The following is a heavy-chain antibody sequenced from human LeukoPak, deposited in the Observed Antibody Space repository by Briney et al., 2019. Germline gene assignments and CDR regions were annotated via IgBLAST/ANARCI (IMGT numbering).Heavy chain of an antibody. CDR3: AKDGGGNWGSFDY. D-gene: IGHD7-27*01. J-gene: IGHJ4*02. CDR2: IDGSGDSI. Sequence: PGGSLRLSCAASGFTLRSYAMSWVRQAPGKGPEWVSAIDGSGDSIYYADSVKGRFTISRDNSKNTVYLQMNSLRAEDTAVYYCAKDGGGNWGSFDYWGQGTLVTVSS. CDR1: GFTLRSYA. V-gene: IGHV3-23*01.